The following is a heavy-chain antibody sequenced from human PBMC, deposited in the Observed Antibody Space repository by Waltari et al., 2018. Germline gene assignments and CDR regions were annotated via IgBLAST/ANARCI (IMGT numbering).Heavy chain of an antibody. CDR3: ARHEAFDI. Sequence: EVQLVQSGAEDKKSGEPLTISCKASGYMFNNFWSAWVRQLPGEGLEWMGFIFPRDSDIRYSPSFQGQGTISVDRSTSTAYWRWESLKASDTAMYYWARHEAFDIWGQGTMVTVSS. J-gene: IGHJ3*02. V-gene: IGHV5-51*01. CDR1: GYMFNNFW. CDR2: IFPRDSDI.